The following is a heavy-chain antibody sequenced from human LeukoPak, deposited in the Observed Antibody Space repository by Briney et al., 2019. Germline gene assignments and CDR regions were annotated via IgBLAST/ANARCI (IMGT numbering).Heavy chain of an antibody. J-gene: IGHJ4*02. V-gene: IGHV1-3*01. CDR2: INAGNGNT. CDR3: ARVRYSYGYSDY. Sequence: ASVKVSCKASGYTFTSYAMHWVRQAPGQRLEWMGWINAGNGNTKYSQKFQGRVTITRDTSASTAYMELSSLRSEDTAVYYCARVRYSYGYSDYWGQGTLVTVSS. CDR1: GYTFTSYA. D-gene: IGHD5-18*01.